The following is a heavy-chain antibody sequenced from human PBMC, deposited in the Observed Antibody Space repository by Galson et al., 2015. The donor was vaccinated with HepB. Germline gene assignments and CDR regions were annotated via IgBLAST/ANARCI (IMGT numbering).Heavy chain of an antibody. CDR3: AKATLTLRFLEWLSQDPEYYFDY. CDR1: GFTFSSYA. V-gene: IGHV3-23*01. J-gene: IGHJ4*02. CDR2: ISGSGGST. D-gene: IGHD3-3*01. Sequence: SLRLSCAASGFTFSSYAMSWVRQAPGKGLEWVSAISGSGGSTYYADSVKGRFTISRDNSKNTLYLQMNSLRAEDTAVYYCAKATLTLRFLEWLSQDPEYYFDYWGQGTLVTVSS.